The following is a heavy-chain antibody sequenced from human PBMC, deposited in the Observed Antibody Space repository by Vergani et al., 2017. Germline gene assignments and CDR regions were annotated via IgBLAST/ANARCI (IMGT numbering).Heavy chain of an antibody. CDR1: GGSISSSSYY. CDR2: IYYSGST. Sequence: QLQLQESGPGLVKPSETLSLTCTVSGGSISSSSYYWGWIRQPPGKGLEWIGSIYYSGSTYYKPSLKSRVTIYVDTSKNQFSLKLSSVTAADTAVYYCARHQLLWFGEYLNWFDPWGQGTLVTVSS. D-gene: IGHD3-10*01. J-gene: IGHJ5*02. CDR3: ARHQLLWFGEYLNWFDP. V-gene: IGHV4-39*01.